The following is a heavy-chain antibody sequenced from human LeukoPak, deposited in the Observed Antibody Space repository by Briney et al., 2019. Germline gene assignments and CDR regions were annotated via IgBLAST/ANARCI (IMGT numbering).Heavy chain of an antibody. J-gene: IGHJ4*02. CDR2: ISYDGSNK. CDR1: GFTFSSYA. Sequence: GGSLRLSCAASGFTFSSYAMHWVRQAPGKGLEWVAVISYDGSNKYYADSVKGRFTISRDNSKSTLYLQMNSLRAEDTAVYYCARAQTRTLGYFDYWGQGTLVTVSS. V-gene: IGHV3-30*04. CDR3: ARAQTRTLGYFDY. D-gene: IGHD2-2*01.